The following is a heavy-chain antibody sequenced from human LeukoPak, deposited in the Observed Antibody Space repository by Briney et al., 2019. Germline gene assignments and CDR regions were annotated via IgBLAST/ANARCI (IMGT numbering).Heavy chain of an antibody. Sequence: GGSLRLSCAASGFSFSDYEMNWVRQAPGKGLEWVSYISSSGSTIYYADSVKGRFTISRDNAKNSLYLQMNSLRAEDTAVYYCARGGWSTMIVVVISGGAFDIWGQGTMVTVSS. D-gene: IGHD3-22*01. J-gene: IGHJ3*02. CDR1: GFSFSDYE. CDR3: ARGGWSTMIVVVISGGAFDI. V-gene: IGHV3-48*03. CDR2: ISSSGSTI.